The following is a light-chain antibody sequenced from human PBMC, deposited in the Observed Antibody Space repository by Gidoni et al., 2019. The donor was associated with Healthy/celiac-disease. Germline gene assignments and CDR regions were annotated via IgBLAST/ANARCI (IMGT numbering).Light chain of an antibody. J-gene: IGLJ1*01. CDR2: NNK. Sequence: QSVLTQPPSASGTPGQRVTISCSGSSSKIGSNTVNWYQQLPGTAPKLLIYNNKQRPSGVPDRFSGSKSGTSASLAISGLQSEDEADYYCAAWDDSLNGYVFGTGTKVTVL. V-gene: IGLV1-44*01. CDR3: AAWDDSLNGYV. CDR1: SSKIGSNT.